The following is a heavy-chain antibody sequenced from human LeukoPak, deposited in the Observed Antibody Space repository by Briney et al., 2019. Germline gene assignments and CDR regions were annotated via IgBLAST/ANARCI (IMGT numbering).Heavy chain of an antibody. CDR1: GYTFTGYY. V-gene: IGHV1-2*02. CDR3: ARAPRFQYYYDSSGKGAFDI. J-gene: IGHJ3*02. CDR2: INPNSGGT. D-gene: IGHD3-22*01. Sequence: ASVKVSCKASGYTFTGYYIHWVRQAPGQGLEWMGWINPNSGGTNYAQKFQGRVTMTRDTSISTAYMELSRLRSDDTAVYYCARAPRFQYYYDSSGKGAFDIWGQGTMVTVSS.